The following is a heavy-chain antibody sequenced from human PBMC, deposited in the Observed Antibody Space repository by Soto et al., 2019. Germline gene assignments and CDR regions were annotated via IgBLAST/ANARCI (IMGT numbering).Heavy chain of an antibody. CDR3: ARDIGFDYVN. CDR1: GFNVMSYW. V-gene: IGHV3-7*01. Sequence: TGGSLRLSCAVSGFNVMSYWMSWVRQAPGKGLEWVASVKEDGSELYYLHSARGRFSMTRDSAGNALHLTMNYLSAEDTGVYFCARDIGFDYVNWGQGIPVTVSS. J-gene: IGHJ4*02. CDR2: VKEDGSEL. D-gene: IGHD3-16*01.